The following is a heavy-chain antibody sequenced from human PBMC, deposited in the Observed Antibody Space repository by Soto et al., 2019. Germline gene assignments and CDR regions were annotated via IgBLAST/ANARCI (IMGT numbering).Heavy chain of an antibody. CDR1: GVSVSTENHY. CDR3: ARGRNYGGSGYFFEHYIDY. D-gene: IGHD3-22*01. CDR2: VHYSGST. Sequence: SETLSLTCTVSGVSVSTENHYWSWIRQSPGKGLEWIGYVHYSGSTNYHPSLKGRVLISIGKSKRQFSLELRSVTAADTAVYFCARGRNYGGSGYFFEHYIDYWGQGTPVTVS. V-gene: IGHV4-61*01. J-gene: IGHJ4*02.